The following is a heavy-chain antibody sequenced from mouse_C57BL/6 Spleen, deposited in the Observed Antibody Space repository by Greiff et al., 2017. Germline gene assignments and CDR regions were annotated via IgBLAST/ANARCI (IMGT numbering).Heavy chain of an antibody. CDR2: ISSGGDYI. D-gene: IGHD2-4*01. Sequence: VMLVESGEGLVKPGGSLKLSCAASGFTFSSYAMSWVRQTPEKRLEWVAYISSGGDYIYYADTVKGRFTISRDNARNTLYLQMSRLMSEDTAMYYCTSGYYYYDGAWFAYWGQGTLVTVSA. J-gene: IGHJ3*01. V-gene: IGHV5-9-1*02. CDR1: GFTFSSYA. CDR3: TSGYYYYDGAWFAY.